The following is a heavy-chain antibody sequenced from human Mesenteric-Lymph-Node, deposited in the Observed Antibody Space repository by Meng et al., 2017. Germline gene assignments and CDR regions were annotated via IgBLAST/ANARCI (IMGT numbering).Heavy chain of an antibody. CDR3: ARGQKGYFDL. CDR2: IYNSGST. V-gene: IGHV4-30-4*01. J-gene: IGHJ2*01. CDR1: GGSSSSSNYY. Sequence: QVQLQESVPGLLKPSQTLSLTCTVSGGSSSSSNYYWSWIRQPPGKGLEWSGHIYNSGSTYYNPSLKSRITISVDTSKNQFSLKLSSVTAADTAVYYCARGQKGYFDLWGRGTLVTVSS.